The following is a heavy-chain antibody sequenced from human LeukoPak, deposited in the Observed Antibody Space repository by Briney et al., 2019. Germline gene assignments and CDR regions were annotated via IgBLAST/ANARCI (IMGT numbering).Heavy chain of an antibody. CDR2: LNGGGGNT. J-gene: IGHJ4*02. CDR1: GFSFSNRA. CDR3: AKAAGDDGFFLYDY. Sequence: GGSLRLSCAASGFSFSNRAMAWVRQAPGKGLDWVSALNGGGGNTYYADSVKGRFTISRDNSKNTLYLQMNSLRAEDTAIYYCAKAAGDDGFFLYDYWGQGALVTVSS. V-gene: IGHV3-23*01. D-gene: IGHD4-17*01.